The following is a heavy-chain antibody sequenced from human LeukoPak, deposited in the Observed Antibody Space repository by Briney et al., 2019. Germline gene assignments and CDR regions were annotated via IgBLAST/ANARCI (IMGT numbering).Heavy chain of an antibody. CDR2: ISGSGGST. Sequence: PGGSLRLSCAASGFTFSSYAMSWVRQAPGKGLEWVSTISGSGGSTYYADSVEGRFAISRDNSKNTPYLQMNSLRADDTAVYYCAKSSRYGTGWYGRIDYWGQGTLVTVS. D-gene: IGHD6-19*01. J-gene: IGHJ4*02. CDR3: AKSSRYGTGWYGRIDY. CDR1: GFTFSSYA. V-gene: IGHV3-23*01.